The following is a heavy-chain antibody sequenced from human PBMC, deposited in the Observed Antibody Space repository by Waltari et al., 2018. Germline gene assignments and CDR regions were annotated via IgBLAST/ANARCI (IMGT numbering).Heavy chain of an antibody. J-gene: IGHJ3*02. CDR1: VFTFSSYS. Sequence: EVQLVESGGGLVQPGGSLSLSCGASVFTFSSYSVNCVRRAPGKGLEWVSYISSSSSTIYYADSVKGRFTISRDNAKNSLYLQMNSLRAEDTAVYYCARTHMVVVGDAFDIWGQGTMVTVSS. D-gene: IGHD2-21*01. V-gene: IGHV3-48*01. CDR2: ISSSSSTI. CDR3: ARTHMVVVGDAFDI.